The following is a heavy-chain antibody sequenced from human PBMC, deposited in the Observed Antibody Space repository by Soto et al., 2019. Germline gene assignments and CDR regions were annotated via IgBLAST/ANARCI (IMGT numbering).Heavy chain of an antibody. Sequence: GESLKISCAASGFTFSSYWMHWVRQAPGKGLVWVSRINSDGSSTSYADSVKGRFTISRDNAKNTLYLQMNSLRAEDTAVYYCARGARITMVRGVRGYYYGMVVWGQGTTVTVSS. J-gene: IGHJ6*02. D-gene: IGHD3-10*01. CDR1: GFTFSSYW. CDR3: ARGARITMVRGVRGYYYGMVV. V-gene: IGHV3-74*01. CDR2: INSDGSST.